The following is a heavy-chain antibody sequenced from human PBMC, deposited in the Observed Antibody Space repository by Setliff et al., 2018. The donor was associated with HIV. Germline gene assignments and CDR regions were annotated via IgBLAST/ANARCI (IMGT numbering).Heavy chain of an antibody. J-gene: IGHJ3*02. D-gene: IGHD5-18*01. V-gene: IGHV3-66*02. Sequence: PGESLRLSCAASDFTVSSNGMTWVRQAPGRGLESVSLIYSGGSPYYADSVQGRFTISRDNSKNTLYLQMDSLRIEDTAVYYCARVGYKDASDIWGQGTRVTVSS. CDR3: ARVGYKDASDI. CDR1: DFTVSSNG. CDR2: IYSGGSP.